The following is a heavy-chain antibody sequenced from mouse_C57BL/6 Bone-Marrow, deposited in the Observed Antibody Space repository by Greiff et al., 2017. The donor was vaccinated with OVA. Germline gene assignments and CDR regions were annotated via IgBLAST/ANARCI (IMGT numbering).Heavy chain of an antibody. D-gene: IGHD1-1*01. CDR1: GYTFTEYT. CDR3: ARHESGYTVVATPAWFAY. J-gene: IGHJ3*01. V-gene: IGHV1-62-2*01. Sequence: VQLQQSGAELVKPGASVKLSCKASGYTFTEYTIHWVKQRSGQGLEWIGWFYPGSGSIKYNEKFKDKATLTADKSSSTVYMELSRLTSEDSAVYFCARHESGYTVVATPAWFAYWGQGTLVTVSA. CDR2: FYPGSGSI.